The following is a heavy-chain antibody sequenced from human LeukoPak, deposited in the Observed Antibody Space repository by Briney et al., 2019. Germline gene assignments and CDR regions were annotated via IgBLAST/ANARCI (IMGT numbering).Heavy chain of an antibody. CDR2: ISSSSSYI. CDR1: GFTFSSYS. Sequence: GGSLRLSCAASGFTFSSYSMNWVRQAPGKGREWVSSISSSSSYIYYADSVKGRFTISRDNAKNSLYLQMNSLRAEDTAVYYCARVSIDYYYMDVWGKGTTVTSSS. J-gene: IGHJ6*03. CDR3: ARVSIDYYYMDV. V-gene: IGHV3-21*01.